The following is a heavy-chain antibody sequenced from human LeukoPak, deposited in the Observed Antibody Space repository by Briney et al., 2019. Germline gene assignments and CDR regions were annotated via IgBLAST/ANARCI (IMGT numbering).Heavy chain of an antibody. V-gene: IGHV3-21*01. CDR1: GFTFSSYW. CDR3: ARDRDDAFDI. Sequence: GGSLRLSCAASGFTFSSYWMNWVRQAPGKGLEWVSSISSSSSYIYYADSVKGRFTISRDNAKNSMYLQMNSLRAEDTAVYSCARDRDDAFDIWGQGTMVTVSS. CDR2: ISSSSSYI. J-gene: IGHJ3*02. D-gene: IGHD3-10*01.